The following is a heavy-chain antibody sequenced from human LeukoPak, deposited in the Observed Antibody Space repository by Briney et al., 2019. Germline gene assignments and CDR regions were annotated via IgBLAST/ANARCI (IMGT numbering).Heavy chain of an antibody. D-gene: IGHD7-27*01. J-gene: IGHJ4*02. CDR3: ARVKSWGSNYFDY. CDR1: GYTFTGYY. V-gene: IGHV1-2*02. Sequence: ASVKVSCKASGYTFTGYYMHWVRQAPGQGLEWMGWINPNSGGTNYAQKFQGRVTMTRDTSISTAYMELSRLRSDDTAVYYCARVKSWGSNYFDYWGQGTLVTVSS. CDR2: INPNSGGT.